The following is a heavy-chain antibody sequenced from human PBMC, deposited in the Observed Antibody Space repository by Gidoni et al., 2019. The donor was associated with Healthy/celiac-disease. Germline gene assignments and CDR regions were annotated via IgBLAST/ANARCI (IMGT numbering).Heavy chain of an antibody. J-gene: IGHJ4*02. CDR3: ARIVVVPAAIRETYFDY. D-gene: IGHD2-2*02. V-gene: IGHV5-51*01. CDR2: IYPGDSDT. CDR1: GYSFTSYW. Sequence: EVQLVQSGAEVKKPGESLKISCKGSGYSFTSYWIGWVRQMPGKGLEWMGIIYPGDSDTRYSPSFQGQVTISADKSISTAYLQWSSLKASDTAMYYCARIVVVPAAIRETYFDYWGQGTLVTVSS.